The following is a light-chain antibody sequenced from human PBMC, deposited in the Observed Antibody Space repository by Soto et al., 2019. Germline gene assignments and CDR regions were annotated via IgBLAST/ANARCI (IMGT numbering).Light chain of an antibody. CDR2: GAS. Sequence: ENFVSQAPGNPFFFSGEKTPLPLTARRSVSSSYLAWYQQKPGQAPRLLIYGASSRATGIPDRFSGSGSGTDFTLTISRLEPEDFAEYYRQQYGSSQWTFGQGT. V-gene: IGKV3-20*01. J-gene: IGKJ1*01. CDR1: RSVSSSY. CDR3: QQYGSSQWT.